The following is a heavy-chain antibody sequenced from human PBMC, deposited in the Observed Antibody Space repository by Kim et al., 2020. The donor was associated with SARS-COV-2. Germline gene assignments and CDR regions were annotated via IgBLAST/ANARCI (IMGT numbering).Heavy chain of an antibody. J-gene: IGHJ6*02. CDR3: ARDFRIGYSSGFFYYYYYGMDV. CDR2: ISTYNGDT. CDR1: GYSFDTYG. Sequence: ASVKVSCKASGYSFDTYGINWVRQAPGQGLEWMGWISTYNGDTYYGENLQGRFTMTTDTSTSTVYMELRSLRSDDTAVYFCARDFRIGYSSGFFYYYYYGMDVWGQGTSVTVSS. V-gene: IGHV1-18*01. D-gene: IGHD5-18*01.